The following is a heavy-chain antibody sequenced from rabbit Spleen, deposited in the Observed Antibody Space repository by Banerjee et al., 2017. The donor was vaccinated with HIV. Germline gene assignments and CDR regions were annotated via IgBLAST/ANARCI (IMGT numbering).Heavy chain of an antibody. CDR3: ARDVGTSFSTYGMDL. CDR2: IAGGSSGST. CDR1: GFSFNSGYD. V-gene: IGHV1S45*01. Sequence: QEQLEESGGGLVKPEGSLTLTCKASGFSFNSGYDMCWVRQAPGKGLEWIACIAGGSSGSTYSATWAKGRFTISKTSSTTVTLQMTSLTAADTATYFCARDVGTSFSTYGMDLWGPGTLVTVS. J-gene: IGHJ6*01. D-gene: IGHD8-1*01.